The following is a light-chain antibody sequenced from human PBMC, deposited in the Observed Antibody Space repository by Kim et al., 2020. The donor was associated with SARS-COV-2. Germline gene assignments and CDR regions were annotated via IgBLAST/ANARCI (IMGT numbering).Light chain of an antibody. V-gene: IGKV3-15*01. J-gene: IGKJ2*01. Sequence: LSVSPGEVATLSCRASQSVRTNLAWYQHKPGQAPRLLISDASTRAPGIPARFSGGGSETEFTLSISSLQSEDFAVYYCQHYSDWPQFGQGTKLEI. CDR2: DAS. CDR3: QHYSDWPQ. CDR1: QSVRTN.